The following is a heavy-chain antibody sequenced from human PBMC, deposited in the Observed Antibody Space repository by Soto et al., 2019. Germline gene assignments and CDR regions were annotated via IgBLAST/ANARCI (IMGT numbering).Heavy chain of an antibody. CDR3: ARTYSYDSSGQIYFYYCMDV. J-gene: IGHJ6*02. Sequence: GASLKISCKGSGYSFTSYWVSWVRQMPGKGLEWMGRIDPSDSYTNYSPSFQGHVTISADKSISTAYLQWSSLKASDTAMYYCARTYSYDSSGQIYFYYCMDVLDQGTTVTVSS. D-gene: IGHD3-22*01. CDR1: GYSFTSYW. V-gene: IGHV5-10-1*01. CDR2: IDPSDSYT.